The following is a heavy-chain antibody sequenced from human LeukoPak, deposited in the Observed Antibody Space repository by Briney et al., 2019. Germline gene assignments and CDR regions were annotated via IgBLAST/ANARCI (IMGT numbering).Heavy chain of an antibody. Sequence: GGSLRLSCAASGFTFSSYAMSWVRQAPGKGLEWVSAISGSGGSTYYADSVKGRFTISRHNSKNTLYLQMNSLRAEDTAVYYCARVLGQYYYYGMDVWGQGTTVTVSS. V-gene: IGHV3-23*01. D-gene: IGHD2-15*01. J-gene: IGHJ6*02. CDR2: ISGSGGST. CDR3: ARVLGQYYYYGMDV. CDR1: GFTFSSYA.